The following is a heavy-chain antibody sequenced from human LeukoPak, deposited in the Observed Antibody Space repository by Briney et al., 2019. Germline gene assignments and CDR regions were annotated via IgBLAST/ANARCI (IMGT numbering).Heavy chain of an antibody. J-gene: IGHJ6*04. Sequence: PSETLSLTCAVYGGSFSGYYWSWIRQPPGKGLEWIGVINHSGSTNYNPSLKSRVTISVDTSKNQFSLKLSSVTAADTAVYYCARMVRGAPYYYYYGMDVWGKGTTVTVSS. CDR3: ARMVRGAPYYYYYGMDV. V-gene: IGHV4-34*01. D-gene: IGHD3-10*01. CDR2: INHSGST. CDR1: GGSFSGYY.